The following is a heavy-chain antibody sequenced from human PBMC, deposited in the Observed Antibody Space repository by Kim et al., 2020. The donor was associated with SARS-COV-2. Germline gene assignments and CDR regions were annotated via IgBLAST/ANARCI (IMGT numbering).Heavy chain of an antibody. V-gene: IGHV4-39*01. CDR1: GGSISSSSYY. CDR3: ARHRYSGYDHEDQNLYLDY. CDR2: IYYSGST. D-gene: IGHD5-12*01. Sequence: SETLSLTCTVSGGSISSSSYYWGWIRQPPGKGLEWIGSIYYSGSTYYNPSLKSRVTISVDTSKNQFSLKLSSVTAADTAVYYCARHRYSGYDHEDQNLYLDYWGQGTLVTVSS. J-gene: IGHJ4*02.